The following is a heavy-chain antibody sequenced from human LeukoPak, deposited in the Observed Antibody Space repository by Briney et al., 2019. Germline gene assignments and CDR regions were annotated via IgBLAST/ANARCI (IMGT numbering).Heavy chain of an antibody. J-gene: IGHJ4*02. CDR3: ARGPPSPSPALRYFDWLLGHYFDY. CDR1: GFTFSSYA. CDR2: ISYDGSNK. D-gene: IGHD3-9*01. V-gene: IGHV3-30*04. Sequence: GGSLRLSWAASGFTFSSYAMHWVRQAPGKGLEWVAVISYDGSNKYYADSVKGRFTISRDNSKNTLYLQMNSLRAEDTAVYYCARGPPSPSPALRYFDWLLGHYFDYWGQGTLVTVSS.